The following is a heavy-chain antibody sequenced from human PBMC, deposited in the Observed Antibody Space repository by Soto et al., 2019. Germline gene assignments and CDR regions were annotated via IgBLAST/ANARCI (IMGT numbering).Heavy chain of an antibody. Sequence: SETLSLTCAVYGGSFSGYYWSWIRQPPGKGLEWIGEINHIGSTNYNPSLKSRVTISVDTSKNQFSLKLSSVTAADTAVYYCARVRGKQLGFNYWGQGTLVTVSS. V-gene: IGHV4-34*01. D-gene: IGHD6-6*01. J-gene: IGHJ4*02. CDR1: GGSFSGYY. CDR3: ARVRGKQLGFNY. CDR2: INHIGST.